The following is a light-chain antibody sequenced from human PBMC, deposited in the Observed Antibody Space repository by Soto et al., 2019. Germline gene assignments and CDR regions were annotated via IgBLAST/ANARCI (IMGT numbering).Light chain of an antibody. CDR2: SNN. CDR1: SSNIGSKT. V-gene: IGLV1-44*01. Sequence: QSVLTQPPAASGTPGQRVTISCSGSSSNIGSKTVNWYQLLPGTAPKLLIYSNNQRPSGVPDRFSGSKSGTSASLAISGLQSEDEADYYCAAWDDSLNGVVFGGGTKVTVL. CDR3: AAWDDSLNGVV. J-gene: IGLJ2*01.